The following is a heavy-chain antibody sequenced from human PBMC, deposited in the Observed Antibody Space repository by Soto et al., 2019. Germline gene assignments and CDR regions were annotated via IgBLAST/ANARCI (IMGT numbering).Heavy chain of an antibody. D-gene: IGHD2-2*01. V-gene: IGHV3-20*04. J-gene: IGHJ6*04. CDR2: INWNGGSA. CDR1: GFTFDDYG. CDR3: SRGYCSTTTSFGPCRYVAV. Sequence: EVQLVESGGGVVRPGGSLRLSCAASGFTFDDYGMSWVRQAPGKGLEWVSGINWNGGSADYEDSVKGRITISRDNTKNSLYLQVNSLDAEDTALYYCSRGYCSTTTSFGPCRYVAVWGKGTTVIASS.